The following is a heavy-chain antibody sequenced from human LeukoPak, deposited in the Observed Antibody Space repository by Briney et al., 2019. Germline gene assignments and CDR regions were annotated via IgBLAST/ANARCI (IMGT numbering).Heavy chain of an antibody. CDR3: VSGFLQWLY. CDR1: GFSFSSYW. CDR2: INPDGSNM. V-gene: IGHV3-7*01. J-gene: IGHJ4*02. Sequence: GGSLRLSCAASGFSFSSYWMSWVRQAPGKGLEWVAIINPDGSNMLYVDSVKGRFTISRDNAKNSLYLQMNNLRAEDTAVYFCVSGFLQWLYWGQGTLVTVSS. D-gene: IGHD3-3*01.